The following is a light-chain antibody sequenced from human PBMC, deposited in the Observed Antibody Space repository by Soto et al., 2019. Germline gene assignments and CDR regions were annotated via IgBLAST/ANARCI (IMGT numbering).Light chain of an antibody. J-gene: IGLJ3*02. Sequence: QSVLTQPPSASASLGASVTLTCTLSSGYRNYQVDWYQQRPGKGPRFVMRVGTGGIVGSKGDGIPDRFSVLGSGLNRYLTIKNVREEDESDYHCGADHGSGSNFVWVFGGGTKL. CDR2: VGTGGIVG. CDR3: GADHGSGSNFVWV. V-gene: IGLV9-49*01. CDR1: SGYRNYQ.